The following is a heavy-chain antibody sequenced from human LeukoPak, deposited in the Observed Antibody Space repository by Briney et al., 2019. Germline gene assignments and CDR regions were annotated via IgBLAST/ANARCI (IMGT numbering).Heavy chain of an antibody. D-gene: IGHD6-13*01. V-gene: IGHV1-46*01. CDR1: GYTFSIYN. CDR3: AREGVAGTGLDF. CDR2: LNPSGGT. J-gene: IGHJ4*02. Sequence: GASVKVSCKASGYTFSIYNMHWVRQAPGQGLEWAGILNPSGGTSYAQNLQGRITMTRDTSTSTLYMELSSLRSEDTAVYYCAREGVAGTGLDFWGQGTLVTVSS.